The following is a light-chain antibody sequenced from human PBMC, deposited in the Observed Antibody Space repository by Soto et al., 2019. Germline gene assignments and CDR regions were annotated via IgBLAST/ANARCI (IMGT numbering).Light chain of an antibody. V-gene: IGKV3D-7*01. Sequence: EIVMTQSPATLSLSPGERATLSCRASQSVSSSYLSWYQQKPGQAPRLLIYGASTRATGIPARFNGSGSGTDFTLTISSLQPEDFAVYYCQQDYNLPPSFGQGTKV. CDR3: QQDYNLPPS. J-gene: IGKJ1*01. CDR2: GAS. CDR1: QSVSSSY.